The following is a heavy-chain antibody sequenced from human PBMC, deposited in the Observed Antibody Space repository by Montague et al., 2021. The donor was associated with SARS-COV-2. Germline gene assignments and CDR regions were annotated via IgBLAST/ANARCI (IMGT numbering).Heavy chain of an antibody. J-gene: IGHJ6*02. CDR1: GGSFSSYY. D-gene: IGHD5-18*01. CDR3: ARHGGKQLWYFSGLDV. Sequence: SETLSLTCAVYGGSFSSYYYTWVRQSPTQGLEWIGEIHHSGKPTYSPSFQGQVTISADKSITTAYLQWRSLKASDSATYFCARHGGKQLWYFSGLDVWGPGTTVTVSS. V-gene: IGHV4-34*10. CDR2: IHHSGKP.